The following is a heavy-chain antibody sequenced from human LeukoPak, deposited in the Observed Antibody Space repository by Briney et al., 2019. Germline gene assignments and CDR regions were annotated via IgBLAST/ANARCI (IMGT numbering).Heavy chain of an antibody. CDR1: GGSISSDNYS. D-gene: IGHD2-2*03. J-gene: IGHJ4*02. V-gene: IGHV4-39*07. CDR2: IYYSGST. Sequence: SETLSLTCTVSGGSISSDNYSWGWIRQPPGKGLEWIGSIYYSGSTYYNPSLKSRVTISVDTSKNQFSLKLSSVTAADTAVYYCARVLEIVDYWGQGTLVTVSS. CDR3: ARVLEIVDY.